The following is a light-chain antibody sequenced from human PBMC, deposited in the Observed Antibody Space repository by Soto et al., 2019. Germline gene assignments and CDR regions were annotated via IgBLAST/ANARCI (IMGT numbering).Light chain of an antibody. Sequence: IHLSQSPSSLSASVGYRFPITCRASQGLSSYLAWYQQKPGKAPKLLIYAASTLQTGVPSRFSGSESGTDFTLTISSLQPEDFASYYCQQVNNYPLTFGGGTKVDIK. CDR1: QGLSSY. J-gene: IGKJ4*01. CDR3: QQVNNYPLT. CDR2: AAS. V-gene: IGKV1-9*01.